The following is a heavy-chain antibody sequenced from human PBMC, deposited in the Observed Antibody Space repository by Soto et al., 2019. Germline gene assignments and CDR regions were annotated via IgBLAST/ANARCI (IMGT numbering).Heavy chain of an antibody. J-gene: IGHJ3*02. CDR1: GGTFSSYA. V-gene: IGHV1-69*13. Sequence: VKVSCKASGGTFSSYAISWVRQAPGQGLEWMGGIIPIFGTANYAQKFQGRVTITADESTSTAYMELSSLRSEDTAVYYCARGDYDSSGFPPELAFDIWGQGTMVTVSS. CDR2: IIPIFGTA. D-gene: IGHD3-22*01. CDR3: ARGDYDSSGFPPELAFDI.